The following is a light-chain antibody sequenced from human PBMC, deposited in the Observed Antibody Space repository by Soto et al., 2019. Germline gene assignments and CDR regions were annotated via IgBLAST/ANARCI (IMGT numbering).Light chain of an antibody. V-gene: IGKV1-39*01. J-gene: IGKJ3*01. CDR1: QSISSY. CDR2: AAS. Sequence: DIQMTQSPSSLSASVGDRVTITCRASQSISSYLNWYQQKPGKAPKLLIYAASSLQSGVPSRFSGSGSGTDFTLTIICLQPEDFATYYCQQSYSTLFTFGPGTKVDIK. CDR3: QQSYSTLFT.